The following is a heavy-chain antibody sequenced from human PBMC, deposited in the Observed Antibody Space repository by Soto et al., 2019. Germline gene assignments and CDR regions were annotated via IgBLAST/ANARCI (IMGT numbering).Heavy chain of an antibody. CDR3: AITRYSSGRYTSAYYFDY. Sequence: SETLSLTCTVSGGSISSYYWGWIRQPAGKGLEWIGCIYTSGSTNYNPSLKSRVTMSVDMSKNQFSLKLSSVTAADTAVYYCAITRYSSGRYTSAYYFDYWGQGTLVTVSA. CDR2: IYTSGST. J-gene: IGHJ4*02. CDR1: GGSISSYY. V-gene: IGHV4-4*07. D-gene: IGHD6-19*01.